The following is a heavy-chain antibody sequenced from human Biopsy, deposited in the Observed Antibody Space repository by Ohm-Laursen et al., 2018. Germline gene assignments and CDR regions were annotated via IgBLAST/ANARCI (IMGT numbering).Heavy chain of an antibody. Sequence: RSLRLSCAASGFPFDDYAMHLVRQVPGKGLEWVAGIHWNSGVIDYVDSVKGRFTISRDNAKNSLYLQLNSLRTEDTAFYYCARAYGNGFYRDAFDLWGQGTVVSVS. CDR3: ARAYGNGFYRDAFDL. J-gene: IGHJ3*01. CDR2: IHWNSGVI. CDR1: GFPFDDYA. V-gene: IGHV3-9*01. D-gene: IGHD6-19*01.